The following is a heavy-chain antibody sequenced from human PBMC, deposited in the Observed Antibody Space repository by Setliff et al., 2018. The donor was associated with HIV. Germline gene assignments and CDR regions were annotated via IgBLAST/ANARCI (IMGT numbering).Heavy chain of an antibody. CDR1: GGSISSSSYY. CDR3: ALTGHRLLRGYMDV. D-gene: IGHD2-15*01. CDR2: IYYSGST. J-gene: IGHJ6*03. V-gene: IGHV4-39*07. Sequence: SETLSLTCTVSGGSISSSSYYWGWIRQPPGKGLEWIGSIYYSGSTYYNPSLKSRVTMSLDTSKKHFSLKLRSVTAADTAVYYCALTGHRLLRGYMDVWGKGTTVTVSS.